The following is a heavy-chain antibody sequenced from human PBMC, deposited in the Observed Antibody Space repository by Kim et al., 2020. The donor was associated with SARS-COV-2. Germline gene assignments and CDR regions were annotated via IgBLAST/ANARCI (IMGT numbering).Heavy chain of an antibody. CDR1: GFTFSSYA. J-gene: IGHJ6*02. Sequence: GGSLRLSCAASGFTFSSYAMSWVRQAPGKGLEWVSAISGSGGSTYYADSVKGRFTISRDNSKNTLYLQMNSLRAEDTAIYYCAKGGSYYSYGMDVWGQGTTVTVSS. CDR3: AKGGSYYSYGMDV. V-gene: IGHV3-23*01. D-gene: IGHD1-26*01. CDR2: ISGSGGST.